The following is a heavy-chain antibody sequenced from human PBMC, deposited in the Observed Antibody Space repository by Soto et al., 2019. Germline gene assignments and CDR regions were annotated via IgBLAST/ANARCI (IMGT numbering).Heavy chain of an antibody. CDR3: ARQEIPVKNTPNSSSPNYFDY. D-gene: IGHD6-6*01. Sequence: SETLSLTCAVYGGSFSGYYWSWIRQPPGKGLEWIGEINHSGSTNYNPSLKSRVTISVDTSKNQFSLKLSSVTAADTAVYYCARQEIPVKNTPNSSSPNYFDYWGQGTLVTVSS. V-gene: IGHV4-34*01. CDR1: GGSFSGYY. J-gene: IGHJ4*02. CDR2: INHSGST.